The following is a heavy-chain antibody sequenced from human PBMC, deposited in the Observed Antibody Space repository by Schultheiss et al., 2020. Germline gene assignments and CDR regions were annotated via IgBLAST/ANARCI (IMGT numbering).Heavy chain of an antibody. J-gene: IGHJ5*02. D-gene: IGHD2-2*01. V-gene: IGHV1-2*04. Sequence: ASVKVSCKASGYTFTCYYMHWLRQAPGQGLEWMGWINPNSGGTNYAQKFQGWVTMTRDTSISTAYMELSRLRSDDTAVYYCARELGYCSSTSCSNWFDPWGQGTLVTVSS. CDR1: GYTFTCYY. CDR3: ARELGYCSSTSCSNWFDP. CDR2: INPNSGGT.